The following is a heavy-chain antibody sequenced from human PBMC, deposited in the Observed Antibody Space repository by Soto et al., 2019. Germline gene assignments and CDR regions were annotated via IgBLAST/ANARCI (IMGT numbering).Heavy chain of an antibody. D-gene: IGHD3-10*01. Sequence: PGGSLRLSCAASGFTFSSYSMNWVRQAPGKGLEWVSSISSSSSYRYYADSVKGRFTISRDNAKNSLYLQMNSLRAEDTAVYYCARDQPSMVRGVLDAFDIWGQGTMATVSS. CDR3: ARDQPSMVRGVLDAFDI. CDR2: ISSSSSYR. V-gene: IGHV3-21*01. J-gene: IGHJ3*02. CDR1: GFTFSSYS.